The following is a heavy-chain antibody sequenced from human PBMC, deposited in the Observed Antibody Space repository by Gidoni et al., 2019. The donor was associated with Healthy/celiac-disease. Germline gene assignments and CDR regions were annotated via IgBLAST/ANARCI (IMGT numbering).Heavy chain of an antibody. D-gene: IGHD1-26*01. CDR3: ARGDRWSYFY. CDR2: ST. J-gene: IGHJ4*02. Sequence: STNYNPSLKSRVTISVDTSKNQFSLKLSSVTAADTAVYYWARGDRWSYFYWGQGTLVTVSS. V-gene: IGHV4-4*09.